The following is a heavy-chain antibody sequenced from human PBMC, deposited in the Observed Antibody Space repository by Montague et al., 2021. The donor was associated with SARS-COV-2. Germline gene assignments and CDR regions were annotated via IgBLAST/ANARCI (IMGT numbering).Heavy chain of an antibody. V-gene: IGHV3-23*01. J-gene: IGHJ4*02. D-gene: IGHD4-11*01. CDR2: ISGSGGNT. CDR3: AKDTGRRNYFDY. Sequence: SLRLSCAASGFTFSSYAMSWVRQAPGKGLEWVSAISGSGGNTYXXXSXEGRFTISRDNSKNTLYVQMNRLRAEDTAVYYCAKDTGRRNYFDYWGQGTLVTVSS. CDR1: GFTFSSYA.